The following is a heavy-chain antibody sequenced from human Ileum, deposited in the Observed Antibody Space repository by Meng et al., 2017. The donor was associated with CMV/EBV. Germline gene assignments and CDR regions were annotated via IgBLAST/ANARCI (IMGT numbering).Heavy chain of an antibody. D-gene: IGHD3-3*01. Sequence: GESLKISCAASGFTFSSYSMNWVRQAPGEGLEWVSYITSSSSTIYYADSVKGRFTISRDNAKNSLYLQMNSLRAEDTAVYFCARDRSWSDYDYWGQGILVTVSS. CDR2: ITSSSSTI. CDR1: GFTFSSYS. V-gene: IGHV3-48*04. CDR3: ARDRSWSDYDY. J-gene: IGHJ4*02.